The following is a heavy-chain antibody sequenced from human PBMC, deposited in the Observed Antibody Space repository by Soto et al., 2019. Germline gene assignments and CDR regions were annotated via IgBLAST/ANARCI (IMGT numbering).Heavy chain of an antibody. CDR1: GYIFSNFG. CDR3: ARASGGVVGTTSY. J-gene: IGHJ4*02. CDR2: ISAYNGNT. V-gene: IGHV1-18*01. Sequence: QVQLVQSGPEVKKPGASAQVSCKTSGYIFSNFGISWMRQVPGQGLEWMGWISAYNGNTNYAQKFQDRVTLTTDTSTNTAYMELRSLRSDDTAVYYCARASGGVVGTTSYWGQGTLVTGSS. D-gene: IGHD1-26*01.